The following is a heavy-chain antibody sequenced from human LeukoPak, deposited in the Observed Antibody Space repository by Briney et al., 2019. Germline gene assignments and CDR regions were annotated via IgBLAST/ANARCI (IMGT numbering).Heavy chain of an antibody. CDR3: SKDICSSTGCHEFAY. D-gene: IGHD2-2*01. CDR2: IKEDGSEK. V-gene: IGHV3-7*03. CDR1: GFTLSTYW. Sequence: GGSLRLSCAASGFTLSTYWMSWVRQAPGQGLEWVANIKEDGSEKYYVDSVKGRFTISRDNAKNYLYLQMNSLRAEEKTLYYLSKDICSSTGCHEFAYCGEGTLVTVSS. J-gene: IGHJ4*02.